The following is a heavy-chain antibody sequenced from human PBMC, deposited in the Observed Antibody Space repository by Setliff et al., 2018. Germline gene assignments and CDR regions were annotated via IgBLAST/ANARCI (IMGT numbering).Heavy chain of an antibody. CDR3: ARESYYYYMDV. Sequence: SETLSLTCSVSGASLSSGSYYWSWIRQPAGKGLEWIGRIYASGSTNYNPSLKSRVTISVDMSKNQFSLKLSSVTAADTAVYYCARESYYYYMDVWGKGTTVTVSS. CDR1: GASLSSGSYY. V-gene: IGHV4-61*02. J-gene: IGHJ6*03. CDR2: IYASGST.